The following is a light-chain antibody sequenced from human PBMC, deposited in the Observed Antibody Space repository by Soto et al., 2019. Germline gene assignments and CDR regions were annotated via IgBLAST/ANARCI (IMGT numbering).Light chain of an antibody. CDR3: QRRSDWPPFFA. Sequence: EIVLTQSPGTLSLSPGEGAILSCRASQSVGNSLAWYRQTPGQTPRLLMYDASNRASGIPARFSGSGSGTDFTLTISSLEPEDFAIYYCQRRSDWPPFFAFGPGTIVEMK. CDR1: QSVGNS. J-gene: IGKJ3*01. CDR2: DAS. V-gene: IGKV3-11*01.